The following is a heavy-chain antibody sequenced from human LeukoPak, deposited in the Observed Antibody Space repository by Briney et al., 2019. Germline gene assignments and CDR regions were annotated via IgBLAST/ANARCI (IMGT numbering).Heavy chain of an antibody. CDR3: AKGGDYDILTGYYRGLYFDY. J-gene: IGHJ4*02. Sequence: GGSLRLSCAASGFTFNSYAMSWVRQAPGKGLEWVSSISGSGGSTYYADSVTGRFTISRDNSKNTLYLQMNSLRAEDTAVYYCAKGGDYDILTGYYRGLYFDYWGQGTLVTVSS. V-gene: IGHV3-23*01. D-gene: IGHD3-9*01. CDR2: ISGSGGST. CDR1: GFTFNSYA.